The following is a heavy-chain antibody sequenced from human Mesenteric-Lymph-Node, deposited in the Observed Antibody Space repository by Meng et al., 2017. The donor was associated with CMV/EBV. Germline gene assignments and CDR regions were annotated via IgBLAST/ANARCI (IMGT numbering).Heavy chain of an antibody. CDR1: GYSFTGHY. V-gene: IGHV1-2*02. J-gene: IGHJ4*02. Sequence: ASVKVSCKASGYSFTGHYLHWVRQAPGQGLEWVGWINAKTGGTDYAQKFRGRVTMTRDTSISTAYMEMSRLRSDDTAVYYCARRPISYVNTWEYYDDYWGQGTLVTVSS. CDR2: INAKTGGT. D-gene: IGHD3-22*01. CDR3: ARRPISYVNTWEYYDDY.